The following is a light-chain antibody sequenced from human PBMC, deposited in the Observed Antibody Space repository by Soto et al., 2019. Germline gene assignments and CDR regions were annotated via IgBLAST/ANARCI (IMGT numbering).Light chain of an antibody. CDR1: QGIRND. Sequence: AIQWTQCPASLSDSLRYRSTITCPASQGIRNDLDWFQQKPGKAPKLLIYAASNLQSGVPARFSGSGSGTDFTLTIIILQPEDFATYYCPQKYSLPITFGQGTKL. CDR2: AAS. V-gene: IGKV1-6*01. CDR3: PQKYSLPIT. J-gene: IGKJ2*01.